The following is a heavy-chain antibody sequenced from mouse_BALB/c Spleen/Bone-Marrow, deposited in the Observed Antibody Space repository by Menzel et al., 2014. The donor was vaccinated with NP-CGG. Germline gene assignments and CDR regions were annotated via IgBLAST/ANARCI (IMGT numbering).Heavy chain of an antibody. CDR2: INPSNGRT. D-gene: IGHD2-1*01. J-gene: IGHJ2*01. V-gene: IGHV1S81*02. CDR1: GYTFTSYW. Sequence: VKLQESGAELVKPGASVKLSRKTSGYTFTSYWIHWVKQRPGQGLEWIGEINPSNGRTSYNEKFKSKATLAVDTSSSTAYMQLSSLTSEDSAVYYCARANFGNYGVYWGQGSTLTVSS. CDR3: ARANFGNYGVY.